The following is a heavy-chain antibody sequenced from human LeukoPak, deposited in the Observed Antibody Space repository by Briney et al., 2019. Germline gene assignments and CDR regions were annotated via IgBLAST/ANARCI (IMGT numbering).Heavy chain of an antibody. J-gene: IGHJ5*01. V-gene: IGHV4-59*08. CDR2: IFHSGRP. D-gene: IGHD3-16*01. CDR1: DGSIASYH. Sequence: SETLSLTCNVTDGSIASYHWSWIRQPPGKGLQWLGYIFHSGRPHYNPSLKSRLPLSLDTSRSQLSLKLDSVTAADTAVYFCARHAQGYGPYNWFDPWGQGALVTVSS. CDR3: ARHAQGYGPYNWFDP.